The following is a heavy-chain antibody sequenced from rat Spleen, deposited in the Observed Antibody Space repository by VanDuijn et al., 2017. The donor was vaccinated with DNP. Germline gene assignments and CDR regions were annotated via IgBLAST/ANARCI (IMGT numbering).Heavy chain of an antibody. CDR2: ISYDGVST. CDR1: GFTFSDYY. Sequence: EVQLVESGGGLAQPGRSLKLSCAASGFTFSDYYMAWVRRTPTKGLEWVAYISYDGVSTYNGGSVKGRFTISRDIAKSTLYLEMNSLRSEDMATYYCARHVLPLRVWDYWGQGVMATVSS. CDR3: ARHVLPLRVWDY. D-gene: IGHD1-4*01. V-gene: IGHV5-22*01. J-gene: IGHJ2*01.